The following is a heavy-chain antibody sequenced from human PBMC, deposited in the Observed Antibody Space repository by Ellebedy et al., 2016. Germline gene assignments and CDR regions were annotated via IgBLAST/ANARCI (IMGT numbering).Heavy chain of an antibody. Sequence: GGSLRLXXAGSGFTFSDYYMSWIRQSPGKGLEWMSSITSSGSTIYYADSVKGRFTISRDNAKRSVFLQLSSLRAEDTAVYYCARSIAAARLDYWGQGTLVTVSS. D-gene: IGHD6-25*01. CDR3: ARSIAAARLDY. CDR2: ITSSGSTI. V-gene: IGHV3-11*01. J-gene: IGHJ4*02. CDR1: GFTFSDYY.